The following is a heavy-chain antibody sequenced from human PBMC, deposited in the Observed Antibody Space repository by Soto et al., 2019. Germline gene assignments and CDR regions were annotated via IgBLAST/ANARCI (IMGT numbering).Heavy chain of an antibody. CDR2: IIPIFGTA. J-gene: IGHJ5*02. V-gene: IGHV1-69*13. Sequence: SVKVSCKASGGTFSSYAISWVRQAHGQGLEWMGGIIPIFGTANYAQKFQGRVTITADESTSTAYMELSSLRSEDTAVYYCAMRGRLYHYDSRDWLDPWGQGTLVTVSS. CDR1: GGTFSSYA. D-gene: IGHD3-22*01. CDR3: AMRGRLYHYDSRDWLDP.